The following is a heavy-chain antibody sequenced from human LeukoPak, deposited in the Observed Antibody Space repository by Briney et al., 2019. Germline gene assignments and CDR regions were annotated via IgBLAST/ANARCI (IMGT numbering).Heavy chain of an antibody. Sequence: GGSLRLSCAASGFTFSSYDMSWVRQAPGKGLEWVTAISGSGGSTYYADSVKGRFTISRDNSKNTLYLQMNSLGAEDTAVYYCAKGPTYYYGSGSYYNPNWFDPWGQGTLVTVSS. V-gene: IGHV3-23*01. CDR1: GFTFSSYD. J-gene: IGHJ5*02. CDR3: AKGPTYYYGSGSYYNPNWFDP. D-gene: IGHD3-10*01. CDR2: ISGSGGST.